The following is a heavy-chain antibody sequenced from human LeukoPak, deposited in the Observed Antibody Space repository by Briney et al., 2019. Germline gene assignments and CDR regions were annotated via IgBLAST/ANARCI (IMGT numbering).Heavy chain of an antibody. CDR3: AKDQYYDSKGWFDA. CDR2: ISTYNGNT. J-gene: IGHJ5*02. D-gene: IGHD3-22*01. V-gene: IGHV1-18*01. Sequence: GASVKVSCKASGYTFNSHGITWVRQAPGQGLEWMGWISTYNGNTNYAPKLQGRVTMTTDTSTSTAYMELRSLRSDDTAVYYCAKDQYYDSKGWFDAGGQGTLVTVSS. CDR1: GYTFNSHG.